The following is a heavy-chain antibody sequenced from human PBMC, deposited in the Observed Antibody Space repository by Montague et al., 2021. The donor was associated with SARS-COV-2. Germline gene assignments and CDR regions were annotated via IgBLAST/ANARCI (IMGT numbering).Heavy chain of an antibody. D-gene: IGHD3-10*01. CDR2: IYYSGST. J-gene: IGHJ5*02. CDR1: GGSISSSSYY. CDR3: ARSPLLWFVAASGNWFDT. V-gene: IGHV4-39*01. Sequence: SETLSLTCTVSGGSISSSSYYWGWIRQPPGKGLEWIGSIYYSGSTYYNPSLKSRVTISVDTSKNQFSLKLSSVTAADTAVYYCARSPLLWFVAASGNWFDTWGQGTLVTVSS.